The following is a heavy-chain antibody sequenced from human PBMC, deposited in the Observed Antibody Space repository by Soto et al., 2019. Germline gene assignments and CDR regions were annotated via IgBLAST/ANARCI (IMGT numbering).Heavy chain of an antibody. CDR3: ARGPSEYSSPSDWFDP. CDR1: GFTFSSYW. D-gene: IGHD6-6*01. CDR2: IKQDGSEK. V-gene: IGHV3-7*05. J-gene: IGHJ5*02. Sequence: GGSLRLSCAASGFTFSSYWMSWVRQAPGKGLEWVANIKQDGSEKYYVDSVKGRFTISRDNTKNSLYLQMNSLRAEDTAVYYCARGPSEYSSPSDWFDPWGQGTLVTVSS.